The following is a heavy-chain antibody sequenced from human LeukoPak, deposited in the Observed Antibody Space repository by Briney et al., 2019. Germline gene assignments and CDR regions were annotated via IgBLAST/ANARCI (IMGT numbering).Heavy chain of an antibody. D-gene: IGHD1-7*01. CDR2: ISGSGGDS. J-gene: IGHJ4*02. CDR3: ATDPWGNYRGFLDY. CDR1: GFTLSSYS. V-gene: IGHV3-23*01. Sequence: GGSLRLSCAASGFTLSSYSMNWVRQAPGKGLEWVSIISGSGGDSYYADSVKGRFTISRDNSKNTLYLQMNNVRADDTAVYFCATDPWGNYRGFLDYWGQGTLITVSS.